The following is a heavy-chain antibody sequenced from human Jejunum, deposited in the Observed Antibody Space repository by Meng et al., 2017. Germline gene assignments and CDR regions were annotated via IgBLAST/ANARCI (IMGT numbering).Heavy chain of an antibody. V-gene: IGHV4-4*02. D-gene: IGHD2-15*01. CDR2: ISLSGSP. J-gene: IGHJ4*02. CDR3: ARHGAALYFDD. CDR1: GGSISSSSW. Sequence: QVQLQESGPGLVNPSGTLSLTCAVYGGSISSSSWWSWVRQPPGKGLEWIGEISLSGSPSYNPSLRTRVTISIDTSRNQFSLSLSSVTAADTAVYYCARHGAALYFDDWGQGSLVTVSS.